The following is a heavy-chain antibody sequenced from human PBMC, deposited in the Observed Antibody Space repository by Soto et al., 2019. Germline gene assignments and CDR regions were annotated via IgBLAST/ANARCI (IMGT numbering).Heavy chain of an antibody. CDR2: ISYDGSNK. J-gene: IGHJ4*02. CDR3: ARGGVVVVVPFDY. V-gene: IGHV3-30-3*01. CDR1: GFTFSSYA. D-gene: IGHD2-15*01. Sequence: QVQLVESGGGVVQPGRSLRLSCAASGFTFSSYAMHWVRQAPGKGLEWVAVISYDGSNKYYADSVKGRFTISRDNSKNSLYLQMNSLRAEDTAVYYGARGGVVVVVPFDYWGQGTLVTVSS.